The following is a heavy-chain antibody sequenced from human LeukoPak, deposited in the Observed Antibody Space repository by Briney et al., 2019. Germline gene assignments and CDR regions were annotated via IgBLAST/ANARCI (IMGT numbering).Heavy chain of an antibody. CDR1: GGTFSSYA. D-gene: IGHD1-14*01. V-gene: IGHV1-69*13. CDR3: AREGGDTGGYFDY. Sequence: EASVKVSCKASGGTFSSYAISWVRQAPGQGLEWMGGIIPIFGTANYAQKFQGRVTITADESTSTAYMELSSLRSEDTAVYYCAREGGDTGGYFDYWGQGTLVTVSS. J-gene: IGHJ4*02. CDR2: IIPIFGTA.